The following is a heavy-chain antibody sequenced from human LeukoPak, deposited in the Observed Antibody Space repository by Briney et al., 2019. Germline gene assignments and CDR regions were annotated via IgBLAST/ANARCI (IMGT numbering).Heavy chain of an antibody. Sequence: GGSLRLSCAASGFTFSNCAMTWVRQAPGQGLEGVSTIRSDSATTAYADSVKGRFTISRDNSKNTLYLQMNSLRAEDTAVYYCAKVYHDSGCLIDYWGQGTLVTVSS. J-gene: IGHJ4*02. CDR3: AKVYHDSGCLIDY. V-gene: IGHV3-23*01. CDR1: GFTFSNCA. D-gene: IGHD6-19*01. CDR2: IRSDSATT.